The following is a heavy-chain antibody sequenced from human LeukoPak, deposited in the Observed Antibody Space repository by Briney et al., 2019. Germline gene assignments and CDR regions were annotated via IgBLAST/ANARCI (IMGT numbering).Heavy chain of an antibody. Sequence: PSQTLSLTCTVSGGSISSGGYYWSWIRQHPGKGLERIGYIYYSGSTYYNPSLKSRVTISVDTSKNQFSLKLSSVTAADTAVYYCARDGKIWAFDIWGQGTMVTVSS. CDR2: IYYSGST. D-gene: IGHD1-26*01. CDR3: ARDGKIWAFDI. V-gene: IGHV4-31*03. CDR1: GGSISSGGYY. J-gene: IGHJ3*02.